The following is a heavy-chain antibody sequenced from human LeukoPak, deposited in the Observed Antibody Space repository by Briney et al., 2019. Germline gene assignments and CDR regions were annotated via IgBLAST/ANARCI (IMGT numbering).Heavy chain of an antibody. Sequence: RGSLRLSCVGSGFTFTSNAMSWVRQAPGKGLEWVPAITGSGRNTHYADSVKGRFTSSRDNSKNTVWLQMNSLRAEDTAVYFCAKEIGMAVYFDFWGQGTLVTVSS. CDR2: ITGSGRNT. J-gene: IGHJ4*02. CDR3: AKEIGMAVYFDF. CDR1: GFTFTSNA. D-gene: IGHD6-19*01. V-gene: IGHV3-23*01.